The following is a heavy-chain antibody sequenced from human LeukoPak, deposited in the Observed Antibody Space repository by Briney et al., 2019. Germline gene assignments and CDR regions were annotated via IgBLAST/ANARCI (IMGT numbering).Heavy chain of an antibody. V-gene: IGHV1-8*01. Sequence: ASVTVSCKASGYTFTSYDINWVRQAPGQGLEWMGWMNPNSGNTGYAQKFQGRVTMTRNTSISTAYMELSSLRSEDTAVYYCARSGYCSSTSCDGYYYYYGMDVWGQGTTVTVSS. CDR3: ARSGYCSSTSCDGYYYYYGMDV. CDR2: MNPNSGNT. J-gene: IGHJ6*02. CDR1: GYTFTSYD. D-gene: IGHD2-2*03.